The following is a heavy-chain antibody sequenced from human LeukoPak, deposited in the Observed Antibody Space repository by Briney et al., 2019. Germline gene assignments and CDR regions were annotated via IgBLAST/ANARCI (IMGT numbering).Heavy chain of an antibody. CDR3: ARALANWGYYYYYMDV. CDR1: GGSISSYY. Sequence: SETLSLTCTVSGGSISSYYWSWIRQPPGKGLEWIGYIYYSGSTNYNPSLKSRVTISVDTSKNQFSLKLSSVTAADTAVYYCARALANWGYYYYYMDVWGKGTTVTISS. V-gene: IGHV4-59*01. CDR2: IYYSGST. J-gene: IGHJ6*03. D-gene: IGHD7-27*01.